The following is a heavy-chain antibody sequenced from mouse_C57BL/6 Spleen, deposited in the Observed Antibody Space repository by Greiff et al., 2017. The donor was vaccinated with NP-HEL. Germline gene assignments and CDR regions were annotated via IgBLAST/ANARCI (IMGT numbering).Heavy chain of an antibody. J-gene: IGHJ3*01. CDR1: GFTFSDCG. Sequence: EVQLVESGGGLVQPGGSLKLSCAASGFTFSDCGMAWVRQAPRKGPEWVAFISNLAYSIYYADTVTGRFTISRENAKNTLYLEMSSLRSEDTAMYYCARHDGYLAYWGQGTLVTVSA. D-gene: IGHD2-3*01. CDR2: ISNLAYSI. CDR3: ARHDGYLAY. V-gene: IGHV5-15*01.